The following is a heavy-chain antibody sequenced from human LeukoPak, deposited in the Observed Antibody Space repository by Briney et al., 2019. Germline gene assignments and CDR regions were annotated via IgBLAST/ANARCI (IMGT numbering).Heavy chain of an antibody. D-gene: IGHD6-13*01. CDR3: AKAQYSSSWTHGLLDV. J-gene: IGHJ6*04. V-gene: IGHV3-30*18. Sequence: GGSLRLSCAASGFTFSSYGMHWVRQAPGKGLEWVAVISYDGSNKYYADSVKGRFTISRDNSKNTLYLQMNSLRAEDTAVYYCAKAQYSSSWTHGLLDVWGKGTTVTVSS. CDR2: ISYDGSNK. CDR1: GFTFSSYG.